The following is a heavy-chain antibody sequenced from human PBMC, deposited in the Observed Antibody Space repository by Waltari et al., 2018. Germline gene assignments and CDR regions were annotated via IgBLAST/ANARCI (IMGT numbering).Heavy chain of an antibody. D-gene: IGHD1-7*01. CDR1: GGTFSSYA. Sequence: QVQLVQSGAEVKKPGSSVKVSCKASGGTFSSYAISWVRKAPGQGLEWMGGIIPIFGTANYAQKFQGRVTITADESTSTAYMELSSLRSEDTAVYYCARTQAGPTLRPGYFDYWGQGTLVTVSS. V-gene: IGHV1-69*13. CDR2: IIPIFGTA. CDR3: ARTQAGPTLRPGYFDY. J-gene: IGHJ4*02.